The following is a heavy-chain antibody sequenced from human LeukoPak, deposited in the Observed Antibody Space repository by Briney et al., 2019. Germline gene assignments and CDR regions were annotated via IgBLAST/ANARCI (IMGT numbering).Heavy chain of an antibody. CDR1: GGTFSSYA. D-gene: IGHD2-8*01. J-gene: IGHJ4*02. Sequence: SVKVSCKASGGTFSSYAISLVRQAPGQGLEWMGRIIPIFGTANYAQKFQGRVTITTDESTSTAYMELSSLRSEDTAVYYCARDRCTNGVCSYFDYWGQGTLVTVSS. V-gene: IGHV1-69*05. CDR3: ARDRCTNGVCSYFDY. CDR2: IIPIFGTA.